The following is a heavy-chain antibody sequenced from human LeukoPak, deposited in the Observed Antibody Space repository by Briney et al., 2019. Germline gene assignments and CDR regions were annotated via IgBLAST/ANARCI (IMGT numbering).Heavy chain of an antibody. Sequence: SETLSLTCSVSGGSTSDYYWNWIRQPAGQGLEWLGRIYYTGNTAYNSSLESRLTMSLDTAKNQFSLKVTSVTAADTAVYYCARGGTLFTYFDSWGQGTLVTVSS. J-gene: IGHJ4*02. CDR1: GGSTSDYY. D-gene: IGHD3-10*02. CDR3: ARGGTLFTYFDS. CDR2: IYYTGNT. V-gene: IGHV4-4*07.